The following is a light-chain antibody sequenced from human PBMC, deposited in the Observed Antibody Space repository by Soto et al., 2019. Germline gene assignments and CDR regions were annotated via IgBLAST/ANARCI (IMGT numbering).Light chain of an antibody. V-gene: IGLV2-14*01. J-gene: IGLJ1*01. CDR1: SSDVGGYNY. CDR3: SSYTSGTTLYV. CDR2: ASS. Sequence: ALTQPASVSGSPGQSITISCTGTSSDVGGYNYVSWYQHHAGKAPRLMIYASSNRPSGVSHRFSGSRSGNTASLTISGLQAEDEADYYCSSYTSGTTLYVFGTGTKSPS.